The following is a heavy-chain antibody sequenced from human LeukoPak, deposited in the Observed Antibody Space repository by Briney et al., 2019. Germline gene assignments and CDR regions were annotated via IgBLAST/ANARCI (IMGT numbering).Heavy chain of an antibody. J-gene: IGHJ6*03. CDR1: GGSISSSNW. CDR2: IYHSGST. D-gene: IGHD3-3*01. V-gene: IGHV4-4*02. Sequence: SETLSLTCAVSGGSISSSNWWSWVRQPPGKGLEWIGEIYHSGSTNYNPSLKSRVTISVDKSKNQFSLKLSSVTAADTAVYYCAKGTRFLEWPRPYYYYYMDVWGKGTTVTVSS. CDR3: AKGTRFLEWPRPYYYYYMDV.